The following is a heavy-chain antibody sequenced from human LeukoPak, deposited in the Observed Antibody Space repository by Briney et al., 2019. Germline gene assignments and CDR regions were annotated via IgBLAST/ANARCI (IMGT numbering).Heavy chain of an antibody. D-gene: IGHD1-1*01. J-gene: IGHJ4*02. CDR1: GGSINNSNSY. CDR3: ARDPWNDYSSGHPFDY. CDR2: ISNSGTT. Sequence: SETLSLTCTVSGGSINNSNSYWGWIRQPPGKGPEWIGSISNSGTTYYNPSLKSRVTISVETSKNQFSLRLTSVTAADTAVYYCARDPWNDYSSGHPFDYWGQGTLVTVSS. V-gene: IGHV4-39*07.